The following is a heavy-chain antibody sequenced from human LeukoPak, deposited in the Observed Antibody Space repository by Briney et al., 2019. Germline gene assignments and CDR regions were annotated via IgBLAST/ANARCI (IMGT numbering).Heavy chain of an antibody. CDR2: IYYSGST. D-gene: IGHD3-10*01. J-gene: IGHJ4*02. CDR1: GGSISSYY. V-gene: IGHV4-59*12. CDR3: ARDRWYYGSGSYGSFDY. Sequence: PSETLSLTCTVSGGSISSYYWSWIRQPPGKGLEWIGYIYYSGSTNYNPSLKSRVTISVDTSKNQFSLKLSSVTAADTAVYYCARDRWYYGSGSYGSFDYWGQGTLVTVSS.